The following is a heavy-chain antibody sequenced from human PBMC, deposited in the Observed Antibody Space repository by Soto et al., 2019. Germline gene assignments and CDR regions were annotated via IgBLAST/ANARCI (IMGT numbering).Heavy chain of an antibody. V-gene: IGHV3-21*01. CDR1: GFTFSSYS. J-gene: IGHJ4*02. CDR3: ATQMDYNILTGYRPFDY. Sequence: GGSLRLSCAVSGFTFSSYSMNWVRQAPGKGLEWVLSISSGNSYIYYADSVRGRFTVSRDNAKSSLYLQMNSLRAEDTAVYYCATQMDYNILTGYRPFDYWGQGTLVTVSS. D-gene: IGHD3-9*01. CDR2: ISSGNSYI.